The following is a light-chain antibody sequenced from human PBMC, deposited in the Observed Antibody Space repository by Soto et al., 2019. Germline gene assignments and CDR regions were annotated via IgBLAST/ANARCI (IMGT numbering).Light chain of an antibody. CDR2: GAS. Sequence: AIPLTQSPSSLSASVGYRVTITCRASHDISTALALYQQKPGKPPKVLIYGASTLENGVPSRFIGSGSGTDFTLTISSLLPEDFATYYCHQFNNPITFGQGTRLEIK. V-gene: IGKV1D-13*01. J-gene: IGKJ5*01. CDR1: HDISTA. CDR3: HQFNNPIT.